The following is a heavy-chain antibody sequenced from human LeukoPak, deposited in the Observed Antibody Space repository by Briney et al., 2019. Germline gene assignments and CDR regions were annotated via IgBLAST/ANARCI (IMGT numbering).Heavy chain of an antibody. CDR1: GFTVISNY. Sequence: GGSLRLSCAASGFTVISNYMSWGRQAPGKGLEWVSVIYSGGSTYYADSVKGRFTISRHDSKNTLYLQMNSLRAEDTAVYYCARGDRAFDIWGQGTMVTVSS. CDR3: ARGDRAFDI. D-gene: IGHD3-16*01. J-gene: IGHJ3*02. V-gene: IGHV3-53*04. CDR2: IYSGGST.